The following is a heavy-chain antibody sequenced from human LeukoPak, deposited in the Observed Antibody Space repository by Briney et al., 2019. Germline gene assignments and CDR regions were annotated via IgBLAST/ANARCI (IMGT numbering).Heavy chain of an antibody. V-gene: IGHV4-34*01. Sequence: SETLSLTCAVYGGSFSGYYWSWIRQPPGKGLEWIGEINHSGSTNYNPSLKSRVTISVDTSKNQFSLKLSSVTAADTAVYYCGSGYLLRLYYYYGMDVWGQGTTVTVSS. D-gene: IGHD2-21*01. CDR1: GGSFSGYY. CDR2: INHSGST. J-gene: IGHJ6*02. CDR3: GSGYLLRLYYYYGMDV.